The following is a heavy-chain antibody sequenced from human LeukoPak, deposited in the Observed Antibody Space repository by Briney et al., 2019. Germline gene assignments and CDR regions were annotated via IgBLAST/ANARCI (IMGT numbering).Heavy chain of an antibody. Sequence: PGGSLRLSCAASGFTFSSYEMNWVRQAPGKGLEWVSYISSSGSTIYYADSVKGRFTISRDNAKNSLYLQMNSLRPDDTAVYYCARHPVATHPNVLRYFDWLLYRPSEGFRFDPWGQGTLVTVSS. D-gene: IGHD3-9*01. CDR3: ARHPVATHPNVLRYFDWLLYRPSEGFRFDP. V-gene: IGHV3-48*03. CDR2: ISSSGSTI. J-gene: IGHJ5*02. CDR1: GFTFSSYE.